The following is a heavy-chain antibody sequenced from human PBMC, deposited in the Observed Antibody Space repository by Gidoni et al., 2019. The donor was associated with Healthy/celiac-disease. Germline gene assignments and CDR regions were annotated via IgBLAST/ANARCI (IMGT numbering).Heavy chain of an antibody. D-gene: IGHD3-9*01. J-gene: IGHJ6*03. V-gene: IGHV3-23*01. Sequence: EVQLLESGGGLVQPGGSLRLSCASSGFTFSSYALSWVLQAPGKGREWVAAVSSSGGSTDDADAVKGRFTISRDNSKNTRYLKMNILRAEDTAVYYCAKDELVNYYYYMDVWGKGTTVTVSS. CDR3: AKDELVNYYYYMDV. CDR1: GFTFSSYA. CDR2: VSSSGGST.